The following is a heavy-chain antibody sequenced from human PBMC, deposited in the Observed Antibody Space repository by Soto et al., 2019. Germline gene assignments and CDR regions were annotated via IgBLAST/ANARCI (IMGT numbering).Heavy chain of an antibody. CDR1: GFTFSNAW. V-gene: IGHV3-11*04. CDR2: ISSSDSTI. D-gene: IGHD6-6*01. CDR3: ARDSPSSAGFDY. J-gene: IGHJ4*02. Sequence: GGSLRLSCAASGFTFSNAWMSWVRQAPGKGLEWVSYISSSDSTIYYADSVKGRFTISRDNAKNSLYLQMNSLRAEDTAVYYCARDSPSSAGFDYWGQGTLVTVSS.